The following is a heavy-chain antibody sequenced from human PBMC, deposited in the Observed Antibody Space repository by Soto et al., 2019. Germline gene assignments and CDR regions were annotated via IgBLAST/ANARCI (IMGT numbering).Heavy chain of an antibody. V-gene: IGHV4-30-4*08. CDR2: IYYSGST. CDR1: GGSISSGGYY. CDR3: ARGQQLDYYYYGMDV. J-gene: IGHJ6*02. Sequence: SETLSLTCTVSGGSISSGGYYWSWIRQPPGKGLEWIGYIYYSGSTYYNPSLKSRVTISVDTSKNQFSLKLSSVTAADTAVYYCARGQQLDYYYYGMDVWGQGTTVTVSS. D-gene: IGHD6-13*01.